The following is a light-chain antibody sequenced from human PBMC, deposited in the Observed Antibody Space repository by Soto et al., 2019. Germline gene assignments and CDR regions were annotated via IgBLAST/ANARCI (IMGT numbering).Light chain of an antibody. CDR2: GAS. J-gene: IGKJ3*01. CDR3: RHNESWPLT. V-gene: IGKV3-15*01. Sequence: DIELTQSPGTLSLSPGERATLSCSASQTVGTNLAWYQQKPGQAPRLLTDGASTRATGIPARSSGTGSGTEFHLTIRSLQSEVFAVYYGRHNESWPLTFGPGAKGDIK. CDR1: QTVGTN.